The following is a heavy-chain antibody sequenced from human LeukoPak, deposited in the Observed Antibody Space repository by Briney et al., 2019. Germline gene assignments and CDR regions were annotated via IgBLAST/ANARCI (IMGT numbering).Heavy chain of an antibody. CDR3: ASGYCSSTSCYDD. CDR2: ISSSGSTI. V-gene: IGHV3-11*01. CDR1: GFTFSHYY. D-gene: IGHD2-2*03. Sequence: SGGSLRLSCAASGFTFSHYYMSWIRQAPGKGLEWVSCISSSGSTIYYADSVKGRFTISRDNAKNSLYLQMNSLRAEDTAVYYCASGYCSSTSCYDDWGQGTLVTVSS. J-gene: IGHJ4*02.